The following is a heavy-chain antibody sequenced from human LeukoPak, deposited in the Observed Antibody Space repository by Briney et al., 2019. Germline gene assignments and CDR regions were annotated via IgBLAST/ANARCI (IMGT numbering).Heavy chain of an antibody. V-gene: IGHV4-59*01. D-gene: IGHD2-8*02. CDR3: ARSPGGVVAFDI. CDR1: GGSFSGYY. J-gene: IGHJ3*02. Sequence: SSETLSLTCAVYGGSFSGYYWSWIRQPPGKGLEWIGYIYYSGSTNYNPSLKSRVTISVDTSKNQFSLKLSSVTAADTAVYYCARSPGGVVAFDIWGQGTMVTVSS. CDR2: IYYSGST.